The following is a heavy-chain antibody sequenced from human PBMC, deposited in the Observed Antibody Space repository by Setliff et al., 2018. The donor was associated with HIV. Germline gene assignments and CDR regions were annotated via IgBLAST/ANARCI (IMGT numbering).Heavy chain of an antibody. CDR3: ARSGCTSCPMGY. D-gene: IGHD2-2*01. CDR2: INVGKGDT. CDR1: GYTFTTYS. J-gene: IGHJ4*02. Sequence: ASVKISCKASGYTFTTYSLHWVRQAPGQSLEWMGWINVGKGDTKYSQDFQGRITITRDTSANTAYMELSRLTSDDTAVYYCARSGCTSCPMGYWGQGTLVTVSS. V-gene: IGHV1-3*01.